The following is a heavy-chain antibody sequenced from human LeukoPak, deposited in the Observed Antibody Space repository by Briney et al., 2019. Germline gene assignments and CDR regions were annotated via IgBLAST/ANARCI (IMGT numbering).Heavy chain of an antibody. CDR1: GGSISSDTYY. Sequence: PSETLPLTCTVSGGSISSDTYYWGWIRQPPGKGLEWIGSVYYSGTTYYNPSLKSRVTISVDTSKNQFSLKLSSVTAADTAVYYCARLYCSGGTCYSDRGAFDIWGQGTMVTVSS. J-gene: IGHJ3*02. D-gene: IGHD2-15*01. CDR3: ARLYCSGGTCYSDRGAFDI. CDR2: VYYSGTT. V-gene: IGHV4-39*07.